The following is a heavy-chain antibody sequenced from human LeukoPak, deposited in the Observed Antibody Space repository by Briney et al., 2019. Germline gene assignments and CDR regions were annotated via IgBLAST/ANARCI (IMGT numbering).Heavy chain of an antibody. Sequence: SETLSLTCTVSDGSINGTNYYWAWFRQPPGKGPEWIGNIHHRGTVYYNPSLKSRITISVDTSKNQFPLNLMSVTAADTAVYFCARVTQYDTSAYSRNYYYVDVWGKGTTVTVSS. D-gene: IGHD3-22*01. V-gene: IGHV4-39*06. J-gene: IGHJ6*03. CDR2: IHHRGTV. CDR1: DGSINGTNYY. CDR3: ARVTQYDTSAYSRNYYYVDV.